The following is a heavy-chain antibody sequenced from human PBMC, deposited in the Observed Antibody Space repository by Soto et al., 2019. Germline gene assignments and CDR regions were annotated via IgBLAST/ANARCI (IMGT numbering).Heavy chain of an antibody. CDR2: INPNSGGT. CDR3: ARGQMKPDYYYGMDV. V-gene: IGHV1-2*04. CDR1: GYTFTGYY. Sequence: GASVKVSCKASGYTFTGYYMHWVRQAPGQGLEWMGWINPNSGGTNYAQKFQGWVTMTRDTPISTAYMELSRLRSDDTAVYYCARGQMKPDYYYGMDVWGQGTTVTVSS. J-gene: IGHJ6*02.